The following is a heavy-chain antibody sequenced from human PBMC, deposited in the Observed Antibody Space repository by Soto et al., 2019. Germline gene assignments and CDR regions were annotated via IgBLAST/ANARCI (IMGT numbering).Heavy chain of an antibody. CDR2: IFFTGST. CDR1: GGSVSTGNYN. CDR3: ARDGHGMDV. V-gene: IGHV4-61*01. Sequence: QMQLQESGTGLLKPSETLSLTCTVSGGSVSTGNYNWSWVRQTPGKVLEWIGNIFFTGSTHYNSFLTSRVSISVDTSKNQFSLELRSVTAADTAVYYCARDGHGMDVWGQGTTVTVSS. J-gene: IGHJ6*02.